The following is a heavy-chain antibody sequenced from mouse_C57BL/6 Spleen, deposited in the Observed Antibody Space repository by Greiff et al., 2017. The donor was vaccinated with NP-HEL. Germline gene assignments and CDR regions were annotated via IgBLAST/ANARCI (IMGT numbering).Heavy chain of an antibody. D-gene: IGHD2-5*01. V-gene: IGHV1-82*01. CDR3: AYSNYGAWFAY. J-gene: IGHJ3*01. CDR2: IYPGDGDT. Sequence: QVHVKQSGPELVKPGASVKISCKASGYAFSSSWMNWVKQRPGKGLEWIGRIYPGDGDTNYNGKFKGKATLTADKSSSTAYMQLSSLTSEYSAVYVCAYSNYGAWFAYWGQVTLVTVSA. CDR1: GYAFSSSW.